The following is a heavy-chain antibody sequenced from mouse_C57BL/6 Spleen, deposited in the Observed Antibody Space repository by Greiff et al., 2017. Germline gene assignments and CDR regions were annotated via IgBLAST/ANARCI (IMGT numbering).Heavy chain of an antibody. CDR2: FYPGSGSI. D-gene: IGHD1-1*01. CDR1: GYTFTEYT. Sequence: QVQLQQSGAELVKPGASVKLSCKASGYTFTEYTIHWVKQRSGQGLEWIGRFYPGSGSIKSNEKFKDKAALTADKSSSTVYLELSRLTSEDSAVXYCARGVTTVVATRGDYFDYWGQGTTLTVSS. CDR3: ARGVTTVVATRGDYFDY. V-gene: IGHV1-62-2*01. J-gene: IGHJ2*01.